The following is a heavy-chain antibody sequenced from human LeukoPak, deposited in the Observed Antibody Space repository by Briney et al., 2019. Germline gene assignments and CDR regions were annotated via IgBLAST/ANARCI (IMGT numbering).Heavy chain of an antibody. CDR1: GDSISSDNYY. CDR3: AKGAGPPWFDP. D-gene: IGHD6-19*01. V-gene: IGHV4-61*02. Sequence: SETLSLTCTVSGDSISSDNYYWSWIRQPAGKGLEWIGRIDRSGSSNYKPFLKSRVTISVDTSKNQFSLKLTSVTAADAAVYYCAKGAGPPWFDPWGQGILVTVSP. J-gene: IGHJ5*02. CDR2: IDRSGSS.